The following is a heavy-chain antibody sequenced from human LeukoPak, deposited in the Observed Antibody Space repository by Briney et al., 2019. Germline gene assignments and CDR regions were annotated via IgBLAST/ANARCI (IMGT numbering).Heavy chain of an antibody. D-gene: IGHD4-4*01. Sequence: GGSLRLSCAASGFTVSSNYMSWVRQAPGKGLEWVSAIYSGGDTYYADSVKGRFTISRDNSKNTLYLQMNSLRAEDTAVYYCAKDMTTVTTSWFDPWGQGTLVTVSS. CDR2: IYSGGDT. J-gene: IGHJ5*02. CDR3: AKDMTTVTTSWFDP. V-gene: IGHV3-53*01. CDR1: GFTVSSNY.